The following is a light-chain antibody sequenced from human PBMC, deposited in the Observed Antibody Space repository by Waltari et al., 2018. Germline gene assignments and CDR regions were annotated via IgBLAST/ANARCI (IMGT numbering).Light chain of an antibody. Sequence: IQMTQSPSSLSASVGDRVTITCRASQSITSFLKWYQQKPGKAPKLLIYAASNLQSGVPSRFSGSGSGTDFSLTISSLQPEDFATYYCQQTYSTPDTFGGGTKVEIK. CDR3: QQTYSTPDT. CDR1: QSITSF. CDR2: AAS. J-gene: IGKJ4*01. V-gene: IGKV1-39*01.